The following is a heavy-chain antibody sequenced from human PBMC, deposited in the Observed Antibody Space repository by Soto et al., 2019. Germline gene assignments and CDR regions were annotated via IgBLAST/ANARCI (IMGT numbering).Heavy chain of an antibody. CDR2: IYYTGNT. V-gene: IGHV4-59*01. CDR1: GGSINTYY. D-gene: IGHD3-10*01. CDR3: AGGPYYFGLDV. J-gene: IGHJ6*02. Sequence: QVQLQESGPGLVKPSETLSLTCTASGGSINTYYRNWILQSPGKGLECIGYIYYTGNTKYNPSLESRVTISVDTSKKLFFLKLNSVTPADTAVYYCAGGPYYFGLDVWGQGTTVTVSS.